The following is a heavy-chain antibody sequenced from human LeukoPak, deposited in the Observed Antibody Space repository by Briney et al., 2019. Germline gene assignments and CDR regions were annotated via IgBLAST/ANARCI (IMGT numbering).Heavy chain of an antibody. Sequence: PSETLSLTCTVSGGSISSSSYYWGWIHQPPGKGLEWIGSIYYSGSTYYNPSLKSRVTISVDTSKNQFSLKLSSVTAADTAVYYCAKHSPLWFGEDYWGQGTLVTVSS. CDR1: GGSISSSSYY. CDR3: AKHSPLWFGEDY. V-gene: IGHV4-39*01. CDR2: IYYSGST. J-gene: IGHJ4*02. D-gene: IGHD3-10*01.